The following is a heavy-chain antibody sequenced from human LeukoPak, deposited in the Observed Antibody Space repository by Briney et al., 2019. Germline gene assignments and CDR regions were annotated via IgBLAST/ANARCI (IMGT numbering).Heavy chain of an antibody. CDR3: AKVGSPPYGMDV. CDR2: ISGSGGST. Sequence: PSGGSLRLSCAASGFTFSSYAMSWVRQAPGKGLEWVSAISGSGGSTYYADSVKGRFTISRDNSKNTLYLQMNSLRAEDTAVYYCAKVGSPPYGMDVWGQGTTVTVS. CDR1: GFTFSSYA. J-gene: IGHJ6*02. V-gene: IGHV3-23*01. D-gene: IGHD2-15*01.